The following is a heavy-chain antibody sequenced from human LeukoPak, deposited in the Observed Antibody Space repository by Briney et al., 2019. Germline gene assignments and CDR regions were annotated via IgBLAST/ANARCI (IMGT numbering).Heavy chain of an antibody. CDR2: ISAYNGNT. V-gene: IGHV1-18*01. Sequence: ASVKVSCKASGYTFTSYGISWVRQAPGQGLEWMGWISAYNGNTNYAQKLQGRVTMTTDTSTSTAYMELRSLRSDDTAVYYCARYNEAAMVNAPDYWGQGTLVTVSS. CDR1: GYTFTSYG. D-gene: IGHD5-18*01. CDR3: ARYNEAAMVNAPDY. J-gene: IGHJ4*02.